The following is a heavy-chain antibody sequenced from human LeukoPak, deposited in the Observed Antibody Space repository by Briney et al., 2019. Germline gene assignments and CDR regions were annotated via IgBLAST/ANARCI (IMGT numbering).Heavy chain of an antibody. CDR2: IYHSGST. V-gene: IGHV4-38-2*02. Sequence: PSETLSLTCTVSGYSISSGYYWGWIRQPPGKGLEWIGSIYHSGSTYYNPSLKSRVTISADTSKNQFSLKLSSVTAADTAVYYCASSTYYDFWSGSRPNYFDYWGQGTLVTVSS. J-gene: IGHJ4*02. CDR1: GYSISSGYY. CDR3: ASSTYYDFWSGSRPNYFDY. D-gene: IGHD3-3*01.